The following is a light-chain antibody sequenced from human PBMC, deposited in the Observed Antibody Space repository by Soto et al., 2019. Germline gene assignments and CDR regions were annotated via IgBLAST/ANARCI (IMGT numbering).Light chain of an antibody. CDR2: DVS. J-gene: IGLJ1*01. CDR1: ISDVGGYNY. V-gene: IGLV2-11*01. Sequence: QSVLTEPRSLSGSPGQSVTISCTGTISDVGGYNYVSWYQQHPGKAPKLMIYDVSKRPSGVPDRFSGSKSGNTASLTISGLQAEDEADYYCCSYAGSSLYVFGTGTRSPS. CDR3: CSYAGSSLYV.